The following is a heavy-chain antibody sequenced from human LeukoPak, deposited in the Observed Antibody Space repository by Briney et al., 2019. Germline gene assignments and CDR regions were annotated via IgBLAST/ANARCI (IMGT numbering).Heavy chain of an antibody. V-gene: IGHV1-8*01. CDR1: GYTFTNYD. Sequence: GASVKVSCKASGYTFTNYDINWVRQATGQGLEWMGWMNSNSGHTGYAQKFQGRVTMTRDTSISTAYMELSRLRSDDTAVYYCASALGFWSGPHVYYYYYYMDVWGKGTTVTVSS. J-gene: IGHJ6*03. CDR2: MNSNSGHT. D-gene: IGHD3-3*01. CDR3: ASALGFWSGPHVYYYYYYMDV.